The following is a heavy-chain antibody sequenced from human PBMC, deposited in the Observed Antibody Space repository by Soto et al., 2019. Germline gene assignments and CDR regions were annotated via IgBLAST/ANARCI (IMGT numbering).Heavy chain of an antibody. Sequence: QVKLVQSGAEEKKPGASVKVSCKASGYTFTSYSMHWVRQAPGQRLEWMGWINAGNGNTKYSQKFQGRVTITRDTSASTAYMEVTSLRSEDTAVYYCARGGAEVLSWFDPWGQGTLVTVSS. CDR1: GYTFTSYS. V-gene: IGHV1-3*05. J-gene: IGHJ5*01. CDR2: INAGNGNT. CDR3: ARGGAEVLSWFDP. D-gene: IGHD3-16*01.